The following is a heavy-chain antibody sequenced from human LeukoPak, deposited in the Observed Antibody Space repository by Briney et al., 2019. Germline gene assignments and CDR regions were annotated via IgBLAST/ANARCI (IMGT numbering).Heavy chain of an antibody. V-gene: IGHV4-59*01. CDR1: GGSISPYY. D-gene: IGHD3-22*01. CDR3: ARLLDYDSSGYPDTFDI. CDR2: IYYIGST. Sequence: SETLSLTCTVSGGSISPYYWSWIRQPPGKGLEWIGYIYYIGSTNYNPSLKSRFTISIDTSKNHFSLKLSSLTAADTAVYYCARLLDYDSSGYPDTFDIWGQGTMVTVSS. J-gene: IGHJ3*02.